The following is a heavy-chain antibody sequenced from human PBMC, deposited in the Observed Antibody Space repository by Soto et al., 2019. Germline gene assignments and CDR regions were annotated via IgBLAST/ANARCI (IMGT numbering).Heavy chain of an antibody. Sequence: EVQLVESGGGLVQPGGSLRLSCVASGFTFSSYWMHWVRQAPGKGLVWVSSISNDGSSTSYADPVKGRFTISRDNAKNTLYLQMNSLRAEDTAVYYCARLPNKSPQKWGQGTLVIVS. CDR3: ARLPNKSPQK. V-gene: IGHV3-74*01. J-gene: IGHJ1*01. CDR1: GFTFSSYW. CDR2: ISNDGSST.